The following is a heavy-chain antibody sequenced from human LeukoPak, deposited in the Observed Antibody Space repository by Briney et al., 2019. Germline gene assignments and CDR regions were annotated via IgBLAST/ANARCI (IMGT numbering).Heavy chain of an antibody. CDR2: ISSSSSTI. CDR1: GFTFSSYS. Sequence: GSLRLSCAASGFTFSSYSMNWVRQAPGKGLEWVSYISSSSSTIYYADSVKGRFTISRDNAENSLYLQMNSLRAEDTAVYYCARDSRDSSGYYYYYYGMDVWGQGTTVTVSS. V-gene: IGHV3-48*01. CDR3: ARDSRDSSGYYYYYYGMDV. D-gene: IGHD3-22*01. J-gene: IGHJ6*02.